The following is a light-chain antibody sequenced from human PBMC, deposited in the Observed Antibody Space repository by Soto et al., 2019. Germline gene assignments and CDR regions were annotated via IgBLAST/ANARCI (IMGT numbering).Light chain of an antibody. V-gene: IGKV3-20*01. J-gene: IGKJ5*01. CDR3: QQYGSSPAT. Sequence: EIELTQSPGTLSLSPGERATLSCRASQSVSSNYLAWYQHKPGQAPRLLIYGASSRATGIPDRFSGSGSGTDFTLTISRLEPEDFAVYYCQQYGSSPATFGQGTRLEIK. CDR1: QSVSSNY. CDR2: GAS.